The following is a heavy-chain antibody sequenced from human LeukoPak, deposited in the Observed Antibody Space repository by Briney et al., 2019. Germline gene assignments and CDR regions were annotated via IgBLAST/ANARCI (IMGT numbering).Heavy chain of an antibody. CDR2: INSDGSGT. CDR3: ARAEALKFRDFDY. J-gene: IGHJ4*02. Sequence: GGSLRLSCAASGFTFSSYWMHWVRQAPGKGLVWVSRINSDGSGTTYADSVKGRFTISRDNAKNTLYLQMNSLRAEDTAIYYCARAEALKFRDFDYWGQGTLVTVSS. CDR1: GFTFSSYW. V-gene: IGHV3-74*01.